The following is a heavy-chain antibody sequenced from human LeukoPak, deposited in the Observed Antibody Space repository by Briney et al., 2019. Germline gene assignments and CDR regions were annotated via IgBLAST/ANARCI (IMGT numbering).Heavy chain of an antibody. CDR2: IYPGDSDT. J-gene: IGHJ4*02. Sequence: GESLKVSCKASGYSFTSYWIGWVRQMPGKGLEWMGLIYPGDSDTRYSPSFQGQVTISADRSISTAYLQWSSLEASDTAFYYCARLPVYAYFDYWGQGTLVTVSS. CDR3: ARLPVYAYFDY. CDR1: GYSFTSYW. V-gene: IGHV5-51*01. D-gene: IGHD1-14*01.